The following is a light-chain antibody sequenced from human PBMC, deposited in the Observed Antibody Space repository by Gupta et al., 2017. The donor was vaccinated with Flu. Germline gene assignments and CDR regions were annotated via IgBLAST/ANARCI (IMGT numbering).Light chain of an antibody. CDR2: GAS. CDR1: LSIISNY. CDR3: QQYGTSPPKT. J-gene: IGKJ2*01. V-gene: IGKV3-20*01. Sequence: TLSLSPGERTTLSCRAILSIISNYLSSYQQQPGQAPRLLIYGASSRATGIPARFIGSGSGTDYTLTISSLEPDDFAVYYCQQYGTSPPKTFGQGTKLEIK.